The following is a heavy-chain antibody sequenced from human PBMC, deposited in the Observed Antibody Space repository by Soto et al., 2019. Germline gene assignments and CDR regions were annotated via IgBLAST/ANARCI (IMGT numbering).Heavy chain of an antibody. CDR2: IYWDDDK. Sequence: QITLKESGPTLVKPTQTLTLTCTFSGFSLSTSGVGVGWIRQPPGKALEWLALIYWDDDKRYRPSLKRRKTITKHTSKTQVVLTMTNMDPVDTATYYCPHTRPRRYFDLWGRGTLVTVSS. CDR1: GFSLSTSGVG. J-gene: IGHJ2*01. CDR3: PHTRPRRYFDL. V-gene: IGHV2-5*02.